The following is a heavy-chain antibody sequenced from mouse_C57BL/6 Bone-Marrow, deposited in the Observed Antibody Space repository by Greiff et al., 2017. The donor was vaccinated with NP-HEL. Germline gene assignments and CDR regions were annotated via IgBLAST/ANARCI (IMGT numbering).Heavy chain of an antibody. J-gene: IGHJ2*01. Sequence: EVKLVESGGGLVKPGGSLKLSCAASGFTFSSYAMSWVRQTPEKRLEWVATISDGGSYTYYPDNVKGRLTISRDNAKNNLYLQMSHLKSEDTAMYYCARVYFDYWGQGTTLTVSS. CDR2: ISDGGSYT. V-gene: IGHV5-4*03. CDR1: GFTFSSYA. CDR3: ARVYFDY.